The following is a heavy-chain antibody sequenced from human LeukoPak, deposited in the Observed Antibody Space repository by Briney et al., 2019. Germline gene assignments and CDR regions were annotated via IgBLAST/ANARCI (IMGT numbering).Heavy chain of an antibody. CDR2: IYSGGST. Sequence: GGSLRLSCAASGFTVSSNYMSWVRQAPGKGLEWASVIYSGGSTYYADSVKGRFTISRDNSKNTLYLQMNSLRAEDTAVYYCARGTLEQWLAFDYWGQGTLVTVSS. CDR3: ARGTLEQWLAFDY. V-gene: IGHV3-53*01. J-gene: IGHJ4*02. D-gene: IGHD6-19*01. CDR1: GFTVSSNY.